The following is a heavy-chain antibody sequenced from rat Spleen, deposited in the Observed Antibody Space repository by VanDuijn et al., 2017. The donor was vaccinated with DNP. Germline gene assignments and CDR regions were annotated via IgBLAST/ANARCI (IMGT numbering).Heavy chain of an antibody. V-gene: IGHV5-31*01. Sequence: EVQLVESGGDLVQPGRSLKLSCVASGFTFNKYWMTWIRLVQGKGLEWVAAITSSGGRTYYPDSVKVRFTISRDNAKNTLYLQMNSLRSEDTATYYCTTGLNWFGYWGQGTLVTVSS. CDR3: TTGLNWFGY. CDR1: GFTFNKYW. CDR2: ITSSGGRT. J-gene: IGHJ3*01.